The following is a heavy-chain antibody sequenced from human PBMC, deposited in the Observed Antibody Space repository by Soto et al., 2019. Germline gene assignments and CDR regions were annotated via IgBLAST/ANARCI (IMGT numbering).Heavy chain of an antibody. D-gene: IGHD6-13*01. CDR1: GFTSSGFD. Sequence: GGSLRLSCEASGFTSSGFDMHWFRQPTGKGLEWVSSIGTAGDTYYAVSVKGRFTISRDNAKNSLSLQMNSLRAGDMAVYFCAKSQEIGTHFFDSWGQGTQVTVSS. V-gene: IGHV3-13*01. CDR2: IGTAGDT. J-gene: IGHJ4*02. CDR3: AKSQEIGTHFFDS.